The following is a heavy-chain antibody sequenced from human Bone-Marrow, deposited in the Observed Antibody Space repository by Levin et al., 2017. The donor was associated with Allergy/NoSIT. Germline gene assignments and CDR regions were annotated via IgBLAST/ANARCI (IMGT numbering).Heavy chain of an antibody. CDR2: IWYDGSTK. D-gene: IGHD2-2*01. CDR1: GFTFSSLG. J-gene: IGHJ4*02. Sequence: QSGGSLRLSCAASGFTFSSLGMHWVRQAPGKGLEWVALIWYDGSTKYYGDSVKGRFTISRDNSQNMLYLQMNSLRAEDTAVYYCARPLVDCTTTSCQPYDWGQGTLVTVSS. V-gene: IGHV3-33*01. CDR3: ARPLVDCTTTSCQPYD.